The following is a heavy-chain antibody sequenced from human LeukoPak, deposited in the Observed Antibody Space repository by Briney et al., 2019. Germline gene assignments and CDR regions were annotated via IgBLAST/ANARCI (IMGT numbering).Heavy chain of an antibody. J-gene: IGHJ4*02. Sequence: GGSLGLSCAASGFTVSSNYMSWVRQAPGKGLEWVSVIYSGGSTYYADSVKGRFTISRDNSKNTLYLQMNSLRAEDTAVYYCARDREWSGYPSFDYWGQGTLVTVSS. V-gene: IGHV3-53*01. CDR3: ARDREWSGYPSFDY. CDR2: IYSGGST. CDR1: GFTVSSNY. D-gene: IGHD3-3*01.